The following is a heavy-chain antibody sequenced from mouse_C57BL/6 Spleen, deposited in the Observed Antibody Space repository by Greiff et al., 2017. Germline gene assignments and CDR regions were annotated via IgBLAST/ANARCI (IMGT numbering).Heavy chain of an antibody. CDR1: GYTFTSYW. Sequence: QVQLQQSGAELAKPGASVKLSCKASGYTFTSYWMHWVKQRPGQGLEWIGYINPSSGYTKYNQKFKDKATLTADKSSSTAYRQLSSLTYEDSAVYYCASHYYGSSYPYAMDYWGQGTSVTVSS. CDR3: ASHYYGSSYPYAMDY. D-gene: IGHD1-1*01. J-gene: IGHJ4*01. CDR2: INPSSGYT. V-gene: IGHV1-7*01.